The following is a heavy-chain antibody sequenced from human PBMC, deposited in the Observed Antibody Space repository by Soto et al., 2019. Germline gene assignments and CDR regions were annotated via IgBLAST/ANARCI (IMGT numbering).Heavy chain of an antibody. V-gene: IGHV4-59*01. Sequence: SETLSLTCTVSGGSISSYYWSWIRQPPGKGLEWIGYISYSGSTNYNPSLKSRVTLSTDTSKNQFSLKLSSVTAADTAVYYCARGIEYSSSPFDYWGQGTLVTVSS. CDR3: ARGIEYSSSPFDY. CDR1: GGSISSYY. CDR2: ISYSGST. J-gene: IGHJ4*02. D-gene: IGHD6-6*01.